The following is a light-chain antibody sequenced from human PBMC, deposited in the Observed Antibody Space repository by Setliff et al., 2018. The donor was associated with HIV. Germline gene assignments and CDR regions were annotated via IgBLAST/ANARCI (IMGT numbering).Light chain of an antibody. CDR3: QVWDSSSDHHV. CDR2: DDN. J-gene: IGLJ1*01. CDR1: NIGSKS. Sequence: SYELTQPPSVSVAPGKTARITCGGNNIGSKSVHWYQQKPVQAPVLVVYDDNDRPSGIPERFSGSNSGNTATLTISRVEAGDEADYYCQVWDSSSDHHVFGTGTKVTVL. V-gene: IGLV3-21*03.